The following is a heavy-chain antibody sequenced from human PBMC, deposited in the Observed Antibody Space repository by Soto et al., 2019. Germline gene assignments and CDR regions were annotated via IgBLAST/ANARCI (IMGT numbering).Heavy chain of an antibody. CDR2: INANSGGT. CDR3: AREMGPAAIGCRGGGCYSEAFDI. D-gene: IGHD2-15*01. CDR1: GYTFTGYY. V-gene: IGHV1-2*04. J-gene: IGHJ3*02. Sequence: QAQRVQSGAEVKKHGALVKVSCKASGYTFTGYYMHWVRQAAGQGLEWMGWINANSGGTNYAQKFQGWVTMPRDTSISTAYMELSRLRSDDTAVHYCAREMGPAAIGCRGGGCYSEAFDIWGQGTMVTVSS.